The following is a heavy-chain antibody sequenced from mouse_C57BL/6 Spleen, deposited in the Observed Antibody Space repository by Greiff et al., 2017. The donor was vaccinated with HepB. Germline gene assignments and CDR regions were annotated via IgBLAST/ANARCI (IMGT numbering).Heavy chain of an antibody. V-gene: IGHV3-6*01. Sequence: EVKLMESGPGLVKPSQSLSLTCSVTGYSITSGYYWNWIRQFPGNKLEWMGYISYDGSNNYNPSLKNRISITRDTSKNQFFLKLNSVTTEDTATYYCAKEGGTVWGTGTTVTVSS. J-gene: IGHJ1*03. CDR1: GYSITSGYY. D-gene: IGHD2-14*01. CDR2: ISYDGSN. CDR3: AKEGGTV.